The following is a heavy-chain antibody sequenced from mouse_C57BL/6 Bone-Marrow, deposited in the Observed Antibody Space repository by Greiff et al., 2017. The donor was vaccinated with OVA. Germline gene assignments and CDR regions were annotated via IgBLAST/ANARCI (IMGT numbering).Heavy chain of an antibody. D-gene: IGHD4-1*01. CDR2: ISSGGSYT. CDR3: ARQGGLGNYFDY. V-gene: IGHV5-6*01. CDR1: GFTFSSYG. J-gene: IGHJ2*01. Sequence: EVHLVESGGDLVKPGGSLKLSCAASGFTFSSYGMSWVRQTPDKRLEWVATISSGGSYTYYPDSVKGRFTISRDNAKNTLYLQMSSLKSEDTAMYYCARQGGLGNYFDYWGQGTTLTVSS.